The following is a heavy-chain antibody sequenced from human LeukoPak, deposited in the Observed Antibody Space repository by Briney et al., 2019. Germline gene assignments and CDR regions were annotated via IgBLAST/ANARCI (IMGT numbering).Heavy chain of an antibody. CDR3: ARETVAGTFVY. D-gene: IGHD6-19*01. CDR1: GFTFSDYY. V-gene: IGHV3-11*01. Sequence: GGSLRLSCAASGFTFSDYYISWIRQAPGKGLEWVSDISPSGDIISYADSVKGRFIISRDYAKESLHLQMNSLRVEDSAVYYCARETVAGTFVYWGQETQVTVSS. CDR2: ISPSGDII. J-gene: IGHJ4*02.